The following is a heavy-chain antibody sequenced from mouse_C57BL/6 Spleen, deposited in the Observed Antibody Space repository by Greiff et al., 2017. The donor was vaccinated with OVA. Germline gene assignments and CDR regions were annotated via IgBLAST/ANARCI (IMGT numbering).Heavy chain of an antibody. CDR3: AKTGSSGYWFAY. CDR1: GFSLTSYG. CDR2: IWRGGST. Sequence: VHLVESGPGLVQPSQSLSITCTVSGFSLTSYGVHWVRQSPGKGLEWLGVIWRGGSTDYNAAFMSRLSITKDNSKSQVFFKMNSLQADDTAIYYCAKTGSSGYWFAYWGQGTLVTVSA. D-gene: IGHD3-2*02. J-gene: IGHJ3*01. V-gene: IGHV2-5*01.